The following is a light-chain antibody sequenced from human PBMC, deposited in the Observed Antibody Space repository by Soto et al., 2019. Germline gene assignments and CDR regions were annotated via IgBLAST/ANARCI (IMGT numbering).Light chain of an antibody. J-gene: IGLJ1*01. CDR2: EVT. Sequence: QSALTQPPSASGSPGQSVTIPRTGTSSDVGGYDHVSWYQQHPGKAPKLMIYEVTKRPAGVPDRFSGSKSGNTASLTVSGLQAEDEADYYCSSDAGNYNYVFGTGTKLTVL. CDR3: SSDAGNYNYV. V-gene: IGLV2-8*01. CDR1: SSDVGGYDH.